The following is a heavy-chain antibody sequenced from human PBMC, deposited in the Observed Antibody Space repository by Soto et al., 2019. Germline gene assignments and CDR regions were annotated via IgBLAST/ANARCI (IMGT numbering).Heavy chain of an antibody. V-gene: IGHV1-2*04. J-gene: IGHJ6*02. CDR2: INPNSGGT. CDR1: GYTFTGYY. Sequence: ASVKVSWKASGYTFTGYYMHWVRQAPGQGPEWIGWINPNSGGTNYAQKFQGWVTMTRDTSISTAYMELSRLRSDDTAVYYCARACSSTSCYPGYSSSSHYYYYGMDVWGQGTTVTVSS. CDR3: ARACSSTSCYPGYSSSSHYYYYGMDV. D-gene: IGHD2-2*01.